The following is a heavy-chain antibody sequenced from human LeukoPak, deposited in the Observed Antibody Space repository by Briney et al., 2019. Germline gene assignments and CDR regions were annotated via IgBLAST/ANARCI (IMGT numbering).Heavy chain of an antibody. Sequence: PGGSLRLSCAASGFTFDDYAMNGVRPAPGKGLEWVSGISWDSGSIGYADSVKGRFTISRDNAKNSLYLQMNSLTAEDMALYYCAKGRSSGYYDAFDIWRQGTMVTVSS. D-gene: IGHD3-22*01. J-gene: IGHJ3*02. CDR1: GFTFDDYA. CDR3: AKGRSSGYYDAFDI. V-gene: IGHV3-9*03. CDR2: ISWDSGSI.